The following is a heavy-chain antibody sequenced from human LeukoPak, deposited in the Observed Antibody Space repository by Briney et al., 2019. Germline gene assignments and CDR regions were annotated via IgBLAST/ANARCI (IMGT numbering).Heavy chain of an antibody. Sequence: GGSLRLSCVASGFTFSSYWMHWVRQGPGKGLVWVSRIKNDGSSTSYADSVKGRFTISRDNAENTLYLQMNSLRAEDTAVYYCTKSDWFDPWGQGTLVTVSS. V-gene: IGHV3-74*01. J-gene: IGHJ5*02. CDR2: IKNDGSST. CDR3: TKSDWFDP. CDR1: GFTFSSYW.